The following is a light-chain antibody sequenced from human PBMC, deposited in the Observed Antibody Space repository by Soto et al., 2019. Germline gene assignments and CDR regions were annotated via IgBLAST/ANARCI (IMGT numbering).Light chain of an antibody. J-gene: IGLJ2*01. CDR3: SSYRSGSTLVV. V-gene: IGLV2-14*01. CDR1: SSDVGGYNS. Sequence: QSALTQPASVSGSPGQSITISCTGTSSDVGGYNSVSWYQQHPGKAPKLMIYDVTNRPSGVSDRFSGSKSGKTASLTISGLQAEDEADYYCSSYRSGSTLVVFGGGTQLTVL. CDR2: DVT.